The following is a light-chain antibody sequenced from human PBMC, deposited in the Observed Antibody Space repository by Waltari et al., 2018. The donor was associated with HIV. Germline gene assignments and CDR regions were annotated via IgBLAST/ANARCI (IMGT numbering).Light chain of an antibody. V-gene: IGLV2-8*01. CDR3: SSYAGSNNVV. Sequence: QSALTQPPSASGSPGQPVTTPCTGTSSDVGGYNYVSWYQQHPGKAPKLMIYEVSKRPSGVPDRFSGSKSGNTASLTVSGLQAEDEADYYCSSYAGSNNVVFGGGTKLTVL. J-gene: IGLJ2*01. CDR1: SSDVGGYNY. CDR2: EVS.